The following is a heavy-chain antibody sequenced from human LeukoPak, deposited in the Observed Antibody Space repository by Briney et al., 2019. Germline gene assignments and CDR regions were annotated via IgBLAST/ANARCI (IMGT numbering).Heavy chain of an antibody. CDR1: GYTFTSYG. D-gene: IGHD1-26*01. Sequence: ASVKVSCKASGYTFTSYGISWVRQAPGQGLEWMGWISAYNGNTNYAQKFQGRVTMTRDTSISTAYMELSRLRSDDTAVYYCARERGRKIEWELLDYWGQGTLVTVSS. CDR2: ISAYNGNT. CDR3: ARERGRKIEWELLDY. V-gene: IGHV1-18*01. J-gene: IGHJ4*02.